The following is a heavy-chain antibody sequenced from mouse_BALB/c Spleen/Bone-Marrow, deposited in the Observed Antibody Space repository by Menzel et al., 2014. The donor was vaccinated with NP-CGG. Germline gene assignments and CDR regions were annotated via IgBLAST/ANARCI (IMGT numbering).Heavy chain of an antibody. CDR3: ASLLRIYYAMDY. CDR2: IGYSGST. V-gene: IGHV3-8*02. D-gene: IGHD1-1*01. J-gene: IGHJ4*01. Sequence: EVMLVESGPSLVKPSQTLSLTCSVTGDSITSGYXDWIXKFPXXKLEYMGXIGYSGSTYYNPSLKSRISITRDTSKNQYYLHLNSVTTEDTATYYCASLLRIYYAMDYWGQGTSVTVSS. CDR1: GDSITSGY.